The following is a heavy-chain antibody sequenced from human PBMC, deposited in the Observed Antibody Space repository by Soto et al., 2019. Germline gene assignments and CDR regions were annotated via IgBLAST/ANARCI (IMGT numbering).Heavy chain of an antibody. CDR1: GGSISSGGYS. V-gene: IGHV4-30-2*01. D-gene: IGHD2-8*02. CDR2: IYHSGST. Sequence: SETLSLTCAVSGGSISSGGYSWSWIRQPPGKGLEWIGYIYHSGSTYYNPSLKSRVTISVDTSKNQFPLKLTSVTAADTAVYYCARDKITGLFDYWGQGTLVTVSS. CDR3: ARDKITGLFDY. J-gene: IGHJ4*02.